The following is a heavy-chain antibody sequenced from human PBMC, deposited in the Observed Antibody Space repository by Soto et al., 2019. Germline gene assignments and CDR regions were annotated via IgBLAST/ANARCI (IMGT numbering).Heavy chain of an antibody. J-gene: IGHJ5*02. CDR2: ISGSGGST. CDR3: AKVVNSSGRGWFDP. CDR1: GFTFSSYA. V-gene: IGHV3-23*01. Sequence: GGSLRLSCATSGFTFSSYAMSWVRQAPGKGLEWVSAISGSGGSTYYADSVKGRFTISRDNSKNTLYLQMNSLRAEDTAVYYCAKVVNSSGRGWFDPWGQGTLVTVSS. D-gene: IGHD6-19*01.